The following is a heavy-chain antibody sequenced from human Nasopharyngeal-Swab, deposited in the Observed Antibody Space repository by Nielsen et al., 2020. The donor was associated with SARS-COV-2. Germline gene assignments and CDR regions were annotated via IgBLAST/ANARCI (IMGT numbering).Heavy chain of an antibody. J-gene: IGHJ6*03. Sequence: ASVKVSCKASGYTFTGYYMHWVRQAPGQGLEWMGRINPNSGGTNYAQKFQGRVTMTRDTSISTAYVELSRLRSDDTAVYYCARVWSGSGSYPDYYYYMDVWGKGTTVTVSS. CDR3: ARVWSGSGSYPDYYYYMDV. CDR1: GYTFTGYY. V-gene: IGHV1-2*06. D-gene: IGHD3-10*01. CDR2: INPNSGGT.